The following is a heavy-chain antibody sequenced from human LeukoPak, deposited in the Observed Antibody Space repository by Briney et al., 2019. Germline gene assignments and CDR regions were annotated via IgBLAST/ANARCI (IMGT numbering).Heavy chain of an antibody. CDR3: ARGGDYYDSSGYPTGDFDY. J-gene: IGHJ4*02. CDR2: IYHSGST. CDR1: GGSISSGGYS. Sequence: SQTLSLTCAVSGGSISSGGYSWSWIRQPPGKGLEWIGYIYHSGSTYYNPSLKSRVTISVDRSKNQFSLKLSSVTAADTAVYYCARGGDYYDSSGYPTGDFDYWGQGTLVTASS. D-gene: IGHD3-22*01. V-gene: IGHV4-30-2*01.